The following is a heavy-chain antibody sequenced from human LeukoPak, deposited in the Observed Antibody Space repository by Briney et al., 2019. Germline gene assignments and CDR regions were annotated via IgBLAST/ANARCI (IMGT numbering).Heavy chain of an antibody. D-gene: IGHD3-3*01. V-gene: IGHV4-30-2*01. CDR3: ARGTYDFWSGYTDWFDP. Sequence: KASETLSLTCAVSGGSISSGGYSWSWIRQPPGKGLEWIGYIYHSGSTYYNPSLKSRVTISVDRSRNQFSLKLSSVTAADTAVYYCARGTYDFWSGYTDWFDPWGQGTLVTVSS. CDR2: IYHSGST. J-gene: IGHJ5*02. CDR1: GGSISSGGYS.